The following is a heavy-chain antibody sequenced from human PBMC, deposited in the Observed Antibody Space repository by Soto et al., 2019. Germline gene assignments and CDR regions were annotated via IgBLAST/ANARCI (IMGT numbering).Heavy chain of an antibody. J-gene: IGHJ4*02. CDR3: AREVDY. V-gene: IGHV4-31*03. Sequence: QVQLQESGPGLVKPSQTLSLTCTVSGDSISSGGYFWSWIRQHTEKGLEWIGYIYASGSTNYNPSLKSRATISVDTSKNQFSLNLSSVTAADTAVYYCAREVDYWGQGTLVTVSS. CDR1: GDSISSGGYF. CDR2: IYASGST.